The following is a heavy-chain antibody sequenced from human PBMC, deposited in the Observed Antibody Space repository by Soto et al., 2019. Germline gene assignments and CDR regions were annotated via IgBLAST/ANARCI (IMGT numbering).Heavy chain of an antibody. CDR1: GVTFSRYA. CDR3: TKGGTVPFDY. J-gene: IGHJ4*02. Sequence: QVQFMQSGGGVVQPGKSLRLSCAASGVTFSRYAMHWVRQAPGERLEWVAVVFFDGNYKNYGDSVKGRFTVSRDNSKNTTYLQMNGLRPEDTGMYYCTKGGTVPFDYWGQGSLVIVSS. D-gene: IGHD3-16*01. CDR2: VFFDGNYK. V-gene: IGHV3-30*18.